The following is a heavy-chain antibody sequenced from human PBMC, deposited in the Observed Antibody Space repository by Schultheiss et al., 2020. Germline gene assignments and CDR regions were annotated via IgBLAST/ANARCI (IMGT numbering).Heavy chain of an antibody. CDR3: ARVGYGDYSLIDY. J-gene: IGHJ4*02. D-gene: IGHD4-17*01. CDR2: ISYSGST. Sequence: SETLSLTCTVSGGSISSGGYYWSWIRQPPGKGLEWIGYISYSGSTNYNPSLKSRVTISVDTSKNQFSLKLSSVTAADTAVYYCARVGYGDYSLIDYWGQGTLVTVSS. CDR1: GGSISSGGYY. V-gene: IGHV4-61*08.